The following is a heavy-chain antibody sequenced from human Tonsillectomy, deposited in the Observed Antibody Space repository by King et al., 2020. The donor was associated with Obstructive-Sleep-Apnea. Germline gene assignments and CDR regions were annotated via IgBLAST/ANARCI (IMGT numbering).Heavy chain of an antibody. J-gene: IGHJ4*02. V-gene: IGHV1-18*01. CDR2: SSVYNGDT. CDR1: GYTFTIYD. Sequence: VQLVQSGAEVKRPGASVKVSCKASGYTFTIYDITWVRQAPGQGLEWMGWSSVYNGDTNYAQKLQGRVTMTTDTSTSTAYMELRRLRYDDTAVYYCARGGIGGASVGYYDYWGQGTLVTVSS. D-gene: IGHD1-26*01. CDR3: ARGGIGGASVGYYDY.